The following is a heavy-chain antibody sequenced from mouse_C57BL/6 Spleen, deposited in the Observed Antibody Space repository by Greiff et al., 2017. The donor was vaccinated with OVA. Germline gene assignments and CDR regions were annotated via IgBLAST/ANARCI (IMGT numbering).Heavy chain of an antibody. CDR1: GFNIKDDY. D-gene: IGHD1-1*01. CDR2: IDPENGDT. J-gene: IGHJ1*03. Sequence: EVKLQQSGAELVRPGASVKLSCTASGFNIKDDYMHWVKQRPEQGLEWIGWIDPENGDTEYASKFQGKATITADTSSNTAYLQLSSLTSEDTAVYYCTTYYYGSSNWYFDVWGTGTTVTVSS. V-gene: IGHV14-4*01. CDR3: TTYYYGSSNWYFDV.